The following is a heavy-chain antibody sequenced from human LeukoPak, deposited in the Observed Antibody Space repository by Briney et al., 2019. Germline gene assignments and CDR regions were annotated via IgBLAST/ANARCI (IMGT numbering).Heavy chain of an antibody. CDR1: GGSFSGYY. CDR3: ARGPRTTVAGINY. CDR2: INHSGST. J-gene: IGHJ4*02. D-gene: IGHD4-23*01. Sequence: SETLSLTCAVYGGSFSGYYWSWIRQPPGRGLEWIGEINHSGSTNYNPSLESRVTISVDTSKNQFSLKLSSVTAADTAVYYCARGPRTTVAGINYWGQGTLVTVSS. V-gene: IGHV4-34*01.